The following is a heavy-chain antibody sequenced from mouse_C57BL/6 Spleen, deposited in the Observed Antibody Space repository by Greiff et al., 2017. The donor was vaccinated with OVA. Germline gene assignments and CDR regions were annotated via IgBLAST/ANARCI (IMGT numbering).Heavy chain of an antibody. D-gene: IGHD2-4*01. CDR3: ARRERGDDYALAY. CDR2: IYWDDDK. J-gene: IGHJ3*01. CDR1: GFSLSTSGMG. V-gene: IGHV8-12*01. Sequence: QVTLKVSGPGILQSSQTLSLTCSFSGFSLSTSGMGVSWIRQPSGQGLEWLVHIYWDDDKRYHPSMKSRLTNSKVTSRNQVFRNITSVDTADTATYYSARRERGDDYALAYWGQGTLVTVSA.